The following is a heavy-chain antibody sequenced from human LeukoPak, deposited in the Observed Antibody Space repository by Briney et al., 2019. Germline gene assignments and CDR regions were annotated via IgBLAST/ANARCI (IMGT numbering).Heavy chain of an antibody. V-gene: IGHV3-23*01. CDR1: GFTFSSYA. Sequence: GGSLRLSCAASGFTFSSYAMTWVRQAPGEGMEWVSGMSGSGGSTYDADSVKGRFTISRDNSTNTLYLQMNSLRADDTAVYYCATGGSFWSHYFPANWFDPWGQGTLVTVSS. CDR2: MSGSGGST. D-gene: IGHD3-3*01. J-gene: IGHJ5*02. CDR3: ATGGSFWSHYFPANWFDP.